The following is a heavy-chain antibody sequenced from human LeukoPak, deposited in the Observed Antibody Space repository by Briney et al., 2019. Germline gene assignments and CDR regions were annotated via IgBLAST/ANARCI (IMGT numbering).Heavy chain of an antibody. J-gene: IGHJ3*02. V-gene: IGHV3-30-3*01. D-gene: IGHD3-22*01. Sequence: GGSLRLSCAASGFTFGSYAMHWVRQAPGKGLEWVAIISHDGNNKYNADSVKGRFTISRDNSKNTLYLQMNSLRAEDTAVYYCGRAPYHNVSRNSKGVFDIWGKGKMVTVSS. CDR1: GFTFGSYA. CDR2: ISHDGNNK. CDR3: GRAPYHNVSRNSKGVFDI.